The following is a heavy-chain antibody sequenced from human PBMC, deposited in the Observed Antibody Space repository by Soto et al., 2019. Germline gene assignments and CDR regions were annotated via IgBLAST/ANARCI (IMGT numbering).Heavy chain of an antibody. Sequence: GGSLRLSCAASGFTFSSYGMHWVRQAPGKGLEWVAVIWYDGNNKYYADSVKGRFTISRDNSNNTLYVQMTSLRAEDTAVYYCARGLHSLFDYWGQGTLVTVSA. J-gene: IGHJ4*02. D-gene: IGHD2-21*01. CDR3: ARGLHSLFDY. CDR2: IWYDGNNK. CDR1: GFTFSSYG. V-gene: IGHV3-33*01.